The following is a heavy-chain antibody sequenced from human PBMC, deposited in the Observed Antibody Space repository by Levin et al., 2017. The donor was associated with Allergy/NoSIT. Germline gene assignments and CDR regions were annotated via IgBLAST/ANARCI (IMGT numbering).Heavy chain of an antibody. Sequence: ASVKVSCKASGYTFTSYYMHWVRQAPGQGLEWMGIINPSGGSTSYAQKFQGRVTMTRDTSTSTVYMELSSLRSEDTAVYYCARNLENRYNSGSYGDYFDYWGQGTLVTVSS. V-gene: IGHV1-46*01. D-gene: IGHD1-26*01. CDR2: INPSGGST. J-gene: IGHJ4*02. CDR3: ARNLENRYNSGSYGDYFDY. CDR1: GYTFTSYY.